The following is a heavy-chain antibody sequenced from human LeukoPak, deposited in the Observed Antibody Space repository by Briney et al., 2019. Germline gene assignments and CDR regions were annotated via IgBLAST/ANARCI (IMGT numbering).Heavy chain of an antibody. CDR1: GFTFSSYS. J-gene: IGHJ3*02. Sequence: GGSLRLSCAASGFTFSSYSMNWVRQAPGKGLEWVANIKQDGSEKYYVDSVKGRFTISRDNAKNSLYLQMNSLRAEDTAVYYCARGPYCSSTSCQRAFDIWGQGTMVTVSS. D-gene: IGHD2-2*01. V-gene: IGHV3-7*01. CDR3: ARGPYCSSTSCQRAFDI. CDR2: IKQDGSEK.